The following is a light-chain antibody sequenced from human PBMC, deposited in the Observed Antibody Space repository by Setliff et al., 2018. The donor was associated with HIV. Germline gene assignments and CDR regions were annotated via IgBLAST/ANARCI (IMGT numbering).Light chain of an antibody. Sequence: QSALPQPASVSGSPGQSITISCTGTSSDVGGYNYVSWYQHYPGKAPKFMIYDVTTRPSGVSNRFSGSKSGNTASLTISGLQAEDEADYFCCSYVTGSTYVCGTGTKGTVL. J-gene: IGLJ1*01. CDR3: CSYVTGSTYV. CDR1: SSDVGGYNY. V-gene: IGLV2-23*02. CDR2: DVT.